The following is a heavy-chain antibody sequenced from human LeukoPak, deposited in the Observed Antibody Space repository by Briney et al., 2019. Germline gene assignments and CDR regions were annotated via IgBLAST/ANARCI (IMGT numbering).Heavy chain of an antibody. V-gene: IGHV1-24*01. D-gene: IGHD6-13*01. Sequence: GASVKVSCKVSGYTLTELSMHWVRQAPGKGLEWMGGFDPEDGETIYAQKFQGRVTMTEDTSTDTAYVELSSLRSEDTAVYYCATARYSSSWYKAFDIWGQGTMVTVSS. CDR3: ATARYSSSWYKAFDI. CDR1: GYTLTELS. CDR2: FDPEDGET. J-gene: IGHJ3*02.